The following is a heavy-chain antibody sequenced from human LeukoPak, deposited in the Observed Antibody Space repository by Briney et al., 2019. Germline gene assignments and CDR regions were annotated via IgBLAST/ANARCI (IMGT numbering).Heavy chain of an antibody. Sequence: GGSLRLSCAASGFTVSSNYMSWVRQAPGKGLEWVSVIYSGGSTYYADSVKGRFTISRDNSKNTLYLQMNSLRAEDTAVYYCAKDSGGYKWGNFGYWGQGTLVTVSS. J-gene: IGHJ4*02. CDR2: IYSGGST. D-gene: IGHD5-24*01. V-gene: IGHV3-53*01. CDR3: AKDSGGYKWGNFGY. CDR1: GFTVSSNY.